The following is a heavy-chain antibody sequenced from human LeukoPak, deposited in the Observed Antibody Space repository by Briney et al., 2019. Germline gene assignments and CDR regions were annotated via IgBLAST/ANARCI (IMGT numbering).Heavy chain of an antibody. CDR1: GFTFSSYG. CDR2: MWYEGSNK. V-gene: IGHV3-33*06. J-gene: IGHJ4*02. CDR3: AKELAIEMATIFPPSSFDY. Sequence: GRSLRLSCAASGFTFSSYGVYWVRQAPGKGREGVGVMWYEGSNKYHADSGKGRFTISRDHSKNPLYLQMRSLRAEDKAIYYCAKELAIEMATIFPPSSFDYWGQGTLVTVSS. D-gene: IGHD5-24*01.